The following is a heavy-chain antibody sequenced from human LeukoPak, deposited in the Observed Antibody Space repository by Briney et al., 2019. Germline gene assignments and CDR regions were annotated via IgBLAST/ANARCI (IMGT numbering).Heavy chain of an antibody. Sequence: ASVKVSCKASGYTFTGYYMHWVRQAPGQGLEWMGWINPNSGGTNYAQKFQGRVTMTEDTSTDTAYMELSSLRSEDTAVYYCATASITGTRSSGWYYYYYYMDVWGKGTTVTVSS. V-gene: IGHV1-2*02. J-gene: IGHJ6*03. D-gene: IGHD1-7*01. CDR1: GYTFTGYY. CDR3: ATASITGTRSSGWYYYYYYMDV. CDR2: INPNSGGT.